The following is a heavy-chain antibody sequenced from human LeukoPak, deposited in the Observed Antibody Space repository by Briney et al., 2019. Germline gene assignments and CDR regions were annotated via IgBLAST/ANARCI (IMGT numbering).Heavy chain of an antibody. CDR3: ARSEDHTIFGVVNRYYFDY. Sequence: EASVKVSCKASGYTFTGYYMHWVRQAPGQGLEWMGWINPNSGGTNYAQKFQGRVTMTRDTSISTAYMELSRLRSDDTAVYYCARSEDHTIFGVVNRYYFDYWGQGTLVTVSS. CDR2: INPNSGGT. CDR1: GYTFTGYY. V-gene: IGHV1-2*02. D-gene: IGHD3-3*01. J-gene: IGHJ4*02.